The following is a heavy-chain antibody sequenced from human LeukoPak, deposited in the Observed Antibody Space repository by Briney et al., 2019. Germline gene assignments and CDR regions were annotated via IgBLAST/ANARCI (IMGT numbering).Heavy chain of an antibody. CDR1: GFPFSDFS. CDR3: AKQSYARSLGE. V-gene: IGHV3-23*01. CDR2: TNSGGAST. D-gene: IGHD2-8*01. J-gene: IGHJ4*02. Sequence: GGSLRLSCATSGFPFSDFSMSWVRQAPGKGLECISTTNSGGASTYYAESLKGRFTISRDNSKNTLYLQMSSLRVEDTAVYYCAKQSYARSLGEGGPGTLVSVSS.